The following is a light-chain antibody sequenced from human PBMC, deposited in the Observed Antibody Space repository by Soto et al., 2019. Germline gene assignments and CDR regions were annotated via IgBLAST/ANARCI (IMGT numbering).Light chain of an antibody. V-gene: IGKV1-5*03. J-gene: IGKJ1*01. Sequence: DIQMAQSPSTLAASVGDRVTITCRASQSVSAWLAWYQQKPGKAPKLLIHTASTLEGGVPSRFSGSGSGTEFTLTISSLQPDDFATYYCQQYSAYWTFGQGTKVEI. CDR2: TAS. CDR1: QSVSAW. CDR3: QQYSAYWT.